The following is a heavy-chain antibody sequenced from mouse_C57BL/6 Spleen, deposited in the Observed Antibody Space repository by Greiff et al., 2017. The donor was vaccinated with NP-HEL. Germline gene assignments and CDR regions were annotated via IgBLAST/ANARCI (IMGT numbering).Heavy chain of an antibody. D-gene: IGHD1-1*01. CDR3: ARRVFTTAVEGYFDY. J-gene: IGHJ2*01. V-gene: IGHV1-80*01. CDR1: GYAFSSYW. CDR2: IYPGDGDT. Sequence: VQLQQSGAELVKPGASVKISCKASGYAFSSYWMNWVKQRPGKGLEWIGQIYPGDGDTNYNGKFKGKATLTADKSSSTAYMQLSSLTSEDSAVYFCARRVFTTAVEGYFDYWGQGTTLTVSS.